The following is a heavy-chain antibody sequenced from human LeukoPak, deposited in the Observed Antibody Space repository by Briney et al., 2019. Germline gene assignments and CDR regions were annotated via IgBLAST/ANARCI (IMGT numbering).Heavy chain of an antibody. CDR3: ARATYYDYVWGSYRYINWFDP. CDR2: IYHSGST. Sequence: SETLSLTCAVSGGSISSSNWWSWVRQPPGKGLEWIGEIYHSGSTNYNPSLKSRVTISVDTSKNQFSLKLSSVTAADTAVYYCARATYYDYVWGSYRYINWFDPWGQGTLVTVSS. J-gene: IGHJ5*02. D-gene: IGHD3-16*02. V-gene: IGHV4-4*02. CDR1: GGSISSSNW.